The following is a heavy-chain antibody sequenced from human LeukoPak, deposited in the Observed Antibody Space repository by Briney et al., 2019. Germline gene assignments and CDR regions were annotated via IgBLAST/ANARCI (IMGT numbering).Heavy chain of an antibody. J-gene: IGHJ4*02. Sequence: ASVKVSCKASGYTFTSYYMHWVRQAPGQGLEWMGLINPNNGSTSYAQKFQGRVTMTRDTSTSTVYMELRSLRSDDTAVYYCARGDNWNYVPLDYWGQGTLVTVSS. V-gene: IGHV1-46*01. CDR1: GYTFTSYY. D-gene: IGHD1-7*01. CDR3: ARGDNWNYVPLDY. CDR2: INPNNGST.